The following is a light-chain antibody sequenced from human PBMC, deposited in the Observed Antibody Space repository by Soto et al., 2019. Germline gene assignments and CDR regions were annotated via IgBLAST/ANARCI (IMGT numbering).Light chain of an antibody. CDR1: SSDVGGFDY. V-gene: IGLV2-8*01. Sequence: QSALTQPPSASGSPGQSVTISCTGTSSDVGGFDYVSWHQQHPGKAPKVIIYEVTKRPSGVPDRFSGSKSGNTASLTVSGLQADDEADYYCSSYAGSSNSPYVFGTGTKLTVL. CDR3: SSYAGSSNSPYV. J-gene: IGLJ1*01. CDR2: EVT.